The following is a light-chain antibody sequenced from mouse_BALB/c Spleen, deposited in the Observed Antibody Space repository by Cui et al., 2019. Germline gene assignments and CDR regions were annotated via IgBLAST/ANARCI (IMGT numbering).Light chain of an antibody. CDR2: HGT. CDR3: VQYAQFPYT. J-gene: IGKJ2*01. V-gene: IGKV14-100*01. Sequence: DILMTQSPSSISVSLGDTVSITCHASQGISSNIGWLQQKPGKSFKGLIYHGTNLEDGVPSRFSGSGSGADYSLTISSLESEDFADYYCVQYAQFPYTFGGGTKLEIK. CDR1: QGISSN.